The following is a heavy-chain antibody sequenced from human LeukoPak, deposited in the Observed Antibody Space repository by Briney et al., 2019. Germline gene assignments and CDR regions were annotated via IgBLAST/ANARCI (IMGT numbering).Heavy chain of an antibody. Sequence: SETLSLTCTVSGGSISSYYWCWIRQRPRKGLERIGYIYYSGSTNSNHTLKRRVTISVDTSKNQFSLKLSSVTAADTAVYYCARVGYSSSWYEYYYYGMDVWGQGTTVTVSS. V-gene: IGHV4-59*01. CDR3: ARVGYSSSWYEYYYYGMDV. D-gene: IGHD6-13*01. CDR2: IYYSGST. J-gene: IGHJ6*02. CDR1: GGSISSYY.